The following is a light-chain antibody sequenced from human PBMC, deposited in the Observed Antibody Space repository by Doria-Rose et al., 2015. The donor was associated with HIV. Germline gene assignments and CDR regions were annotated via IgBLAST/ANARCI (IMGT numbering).Light chain of an antibody. Sequence: TQSPESLGMSLGERATLNCKSNQGLLYTSKNYLAWYQQKPGQPPKLLIYCASTRQSGIPARFSGSWSGTDFTLTVSSLEAEDVAVYYCQQYYDTPSFGPGTTVDIK. CDR1: QGLLYTSKNY. CDR2: CAS. V-gene: IGKV4-1*01. CDR3: QQYYDTPS. J-gene: IGKJ3*01.